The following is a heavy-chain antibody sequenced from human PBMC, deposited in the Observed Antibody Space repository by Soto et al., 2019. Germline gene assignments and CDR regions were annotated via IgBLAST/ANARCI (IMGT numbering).Heavy chain of an antibody. CDR2: ISAYNGNT. J-gene: IGHJ1*01. CDR1: GYTFTSYG. CDR3: ARDFPRFGDPGSPPRYFQH. D-gene: IGHD3-16*01. Sequence: ASVKVSCKASGYTFTSYGISWVRQAPGQGLEWMGWISAYNGNTNYAQKLQGRVTMTTDTSTSTAYMELRSLRSDDTAVYYCARDFPRFGDPGSPPRYFQHWGQGTLVTVSS. V-gene: IGHV1-18*01.